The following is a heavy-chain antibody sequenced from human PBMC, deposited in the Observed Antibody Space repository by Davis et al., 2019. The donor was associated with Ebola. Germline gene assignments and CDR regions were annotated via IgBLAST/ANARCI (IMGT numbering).Heavy chain of an antibody. V-gene: IGHV3-30*07. J-gene: IGHJ4*02. D-gene: IGHD2-2*01. CDR3: ARGVPAAIYEFGGFDY. Sequence: DSVKGRFTISRDNCKNTLNLLMNSLRAEDTAVYYCARGVPAAIYEFGGFDYWGQGTLVTVSS.